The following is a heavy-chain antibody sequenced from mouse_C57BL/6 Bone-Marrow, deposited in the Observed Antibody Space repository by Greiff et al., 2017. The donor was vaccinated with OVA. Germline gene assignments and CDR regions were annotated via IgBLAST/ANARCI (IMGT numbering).Heavy chain of an antibody. D-gene: IGHD1-1*01. CDR2: ISDGGSYT. Sequence: DVKLVESGGGLVKPGGSLKLSCAASGFTFSSYAMSWVRQTPEQRLEWVATISDGGSYTYYPDNVKGRFTISRDNATNTLYLQMSHLKSEDTAMYYCARDVTTVVAHWYFDVWGTGTTVTVSS. CDR3: ARDVTTVVAHWYFDV. CDR1: GFTFSSYA. V-gene: IGHV5-4*01. J-gene: IGHJ1*03.